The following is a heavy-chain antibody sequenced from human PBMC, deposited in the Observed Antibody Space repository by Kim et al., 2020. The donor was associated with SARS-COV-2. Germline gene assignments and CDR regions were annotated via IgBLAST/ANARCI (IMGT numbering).Heavy chain of an antibody. V-gene: IGHV1-2*02. CDR2: NSNGGDT. J-gene: IGHJ4*02. Sequence: NSNGGDTNNAKKLQGRVTMTRDTAISTAYMELGRLRADDTAVYYCARSWDYWGQGTLVTVSS. CDR3: ARSWDY.